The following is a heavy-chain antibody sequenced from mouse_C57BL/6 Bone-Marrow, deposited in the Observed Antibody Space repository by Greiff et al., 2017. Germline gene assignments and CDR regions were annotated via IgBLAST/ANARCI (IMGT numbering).Heavy chain of an antibody. CDR2: IRNKANGYTT. J-gene: IGHJ1*03. Sequence: EVQVVESGGGLVQPGGSLSLSCAASGFTFTDYYMSWVRQPPGKALEWLGFIRNKANGYTTEYSASVKGRFTISRDNSQSILYLQMTALRAEDSATYYCARYPDGYPFDWYFDVWGTGTTVTVSS. V-gene: IGHV7-3*01. CDR1: GFTFTDYY. CDR3: ARYPDGYPFDWYFDV. D-gene: IGHD2-3*01.